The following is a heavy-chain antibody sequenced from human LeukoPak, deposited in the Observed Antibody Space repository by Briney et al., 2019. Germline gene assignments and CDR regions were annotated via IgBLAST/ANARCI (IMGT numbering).Heavy chain of an antibody. CDR3: ARAWYYDSSGYYWDY. J-gene: IGHJ4*02. CDR1: GGTFSSYA. CDR2: IIPIFGTA. V-gene: IGHV1-69*05. Sequence: ASVKVSCKASGGTFSSYAISWVRQAPGQGLEWMGRIIPIFGTANYAQKFQGRVTITTDESTSTAYMELSSLRSEDTAVYYCARAWYYDSSGYYWDYWGQGTLVTVSS. D-gene: IGHD3-22*01.